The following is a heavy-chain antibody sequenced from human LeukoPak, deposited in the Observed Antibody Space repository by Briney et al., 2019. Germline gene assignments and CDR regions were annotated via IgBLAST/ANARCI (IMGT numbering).Heavy chain of an antibody. CDR3: ARGYSNLAY. Sequence: GGSLRLSCAASGFGFSFSSYAMSWVRQAPGKGLEWVSGISGSGDSTHYADSVKGRFTISRDNSKNTLFLQMNSLRVEDTAVYYCARGYSNLAYWGQGTLVTVSS. J-gene: IGHJ4*02. V-gene: IGHV3-23*01. CDR1: GFGFSFSSYA. CDR2: ISGSGDST. D-gene: IGHD5-18*01.